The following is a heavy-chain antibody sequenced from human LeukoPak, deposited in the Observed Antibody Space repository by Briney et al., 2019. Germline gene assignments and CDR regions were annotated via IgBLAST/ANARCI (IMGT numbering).Heavy chain of an antibody. CDR2: ISAYNGNT. CDR1: GYTFTSYG. CDR3: ARIVAGAQNYYYYGMDV. Sequence: ASVKVSCKASGYTFTSYGISWVRQAPGQGLEWMGWISAYNGNTNYVQKLQGRVTMTTDTSTSTAYMELRSLRSDDTAVYYCARIVAGAQNYYYYGMDVWGQGTTVTVSS. D-gene: IGHD5-12*01. J-gene: IGHJ6*02. V-gene: IGHV1-18*01.